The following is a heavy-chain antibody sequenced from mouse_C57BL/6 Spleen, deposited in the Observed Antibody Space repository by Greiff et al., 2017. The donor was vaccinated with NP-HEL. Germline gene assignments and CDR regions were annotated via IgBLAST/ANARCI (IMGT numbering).Heavy chain of an antibody. CDR2: INPNYGTT. D-gene: IGHD1-1*01. CDR3: ASLHYGSSSGYFDV. CDR1: GYSFTDYN. Sequence: VQLQQSGPELVKPGASVKISCKASGYSFTDYNMNWVKQSTGKSLEWIGVINPNYGTTSYNQKFKGKATLTVDQSSSTAYMQLNSLTSEDSAVYYCASLHYGSSSGYFDVWGTGTTVTVSS. J-gene: IGHJ1*03. V-gene: IGHV1-39*01.